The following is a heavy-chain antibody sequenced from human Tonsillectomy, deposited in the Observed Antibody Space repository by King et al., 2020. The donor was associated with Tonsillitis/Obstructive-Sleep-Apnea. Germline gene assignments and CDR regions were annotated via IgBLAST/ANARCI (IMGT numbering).Heavy chain of an antibody. J-gene: IGHJ5*02. CDR3: ARGRDIVVVATNNWFDP. CDR2: INYIGST. Sequence: VQLQQWGAGLLKPSETLSLPCAVYGGSFSGYYWSWIRQPPGKGLEWIGEINYIGSTNYNPSLKSRVAISVDTSKNQFSLKLNSVTAADTAVYYCARGRDIVVVATNNWFDPWGQGTLVTVSS. D-gene: IGHD2-15*01. V-gene: IGHV4-34*01. CDR1: GGSFSGYY.